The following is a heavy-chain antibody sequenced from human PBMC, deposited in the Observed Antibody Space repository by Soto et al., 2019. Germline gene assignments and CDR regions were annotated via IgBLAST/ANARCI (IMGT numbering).Heavy chain of an antibody. V-gene: IGHV3-23*01. D-gene: IGHD6-6*01. CDR1: GFTFSSYA. J-gene: IGHJ4*02. CDR2: ISGSDDST. Sequence: EVQLLESGGGLVQPGESLRLSCAASGFTFSSYAMSWVRQAPGKGLDWVSVISGSDDSTYYADSVKDRFTISRDNSKNTLYLQMNSLRAEDTAVYYCAKRSSSSTFDYWGQGTLVTVSS. CDR3: AKRSSSSTFDY.